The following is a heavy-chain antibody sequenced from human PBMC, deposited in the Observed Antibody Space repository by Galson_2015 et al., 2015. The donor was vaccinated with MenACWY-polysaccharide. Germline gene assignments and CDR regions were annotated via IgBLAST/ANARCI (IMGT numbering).Heavy chain of an antibody. Sequence: TLSLTCSVSGGSISTGSSYWSWIRQPAGKGLEWIGRIHSRGSTDYSPSLKSRVTISTNTSRNQLSLKLSSVTAADTAVYYCARSLGYSDSAFDNGRDVDRRFDPWGQGILVTVSS. V-gene: IGHV4-61*02. D-gene: IGHD5-12*01. CDR2: IHSRGST. CDR1: GGSISTGSSY. CDR3: ARSLGYSDSAFDNGRDVDRRFDP. J-gene: IGHJ5*02.